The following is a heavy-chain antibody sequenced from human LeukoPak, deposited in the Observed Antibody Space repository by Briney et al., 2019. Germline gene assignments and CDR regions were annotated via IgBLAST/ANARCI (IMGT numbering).Heavy chain of an antibody. J-gene: IGHJ4*02. V-gene: IGHV1-2*02. CDR1: GYTFTGYY. Sequence: GASVKVSCKASGYTFTGYYVHWVRQAPGQGLEWMGWINPNSGGTNYAQKFQGRVTMTRDTSISTAYMELSRLRSDDTAVYYCARAGTVEMTPLDYWGQGTLVTVSS. D-gene: IGHD5-24*01. CDR3: ARAGTVEMTPLDY. CDR2: INPNSGGT.